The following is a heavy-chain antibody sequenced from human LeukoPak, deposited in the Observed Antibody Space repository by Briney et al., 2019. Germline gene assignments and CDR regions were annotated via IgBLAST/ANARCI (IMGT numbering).Heavy chain of an antibody. Sequence: GGSLRLSCAASGFTFSSYSMNWVRQAPGKGLEWVSSISSSSSYIYYADSVKGRFTISRDNAKNSLYLQMNSLRAEDTAVYYCARKLWFGETYHAFDIWGQGTMVTASS. V-gene: IGHV3-21*01. CDR2: ISSSSSYI. J-gene: IGHJ3*02. CDR3: ARKLWFGETYHAFDI. CDR1: GFTFSSYS. D-gene: IGHD3-10*01.